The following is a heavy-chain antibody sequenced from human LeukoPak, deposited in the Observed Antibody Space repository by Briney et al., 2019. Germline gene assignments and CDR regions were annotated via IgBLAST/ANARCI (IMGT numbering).Heavy chain of an antibody. CDR2: INPSDGDT. Sequence: ASVTVSCKASRYSFTSYYIHWVRRAPGQGLEWMGIINPSDGDTLYAQMFKGRVTLTRDTSTSTVYMELSSLKSEDTAVYFCARDQGRAADYVWGSYFDYWGQGALVTVSS. J-gene: IGHJ4*02. V-gene: IGHV1-46*01. D-gene: IGHD3-16*01. CDR3: ARDQGRAADYVWGSYFDY. CDR1: RYSFTSYY.